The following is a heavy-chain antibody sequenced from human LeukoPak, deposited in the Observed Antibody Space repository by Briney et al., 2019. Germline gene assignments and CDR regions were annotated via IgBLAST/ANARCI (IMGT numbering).Heavy chain of an antibody. CDR2: IYNSGST. V-gene: IGHV4-59*01. Sequence: SETLSLTCTVSGGSISTYYWSWIRQPPGKGLEWIGYIYNSGSTNYNPSLKSRVTISVDTSKNQFSLKLSSVTAADTAVYYCARGRGPYGYWGQGTLVTVSS. J-gene: IGHJ4*02. CDR1: GGSISTYY. D-gene: IGHD4-17*01. CDR3: ARGRGPYGY.